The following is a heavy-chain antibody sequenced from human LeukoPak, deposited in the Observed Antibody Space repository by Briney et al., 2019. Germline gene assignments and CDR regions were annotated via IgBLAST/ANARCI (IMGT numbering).Heavy chain of an antibody. CDR3: ARADCSSGSCLSDLYYMDA. CDR1: GYTFTGYY. V-gene: IGHV1-2*02. J-gene: IGHJ6*04. D-gene: IGHD2-15*01. CDR2: INPNSGGT. Sequence: ASEKVSCKASGYTFTGYYMHWVRQAPGQGLEWMGWINPNSGGTFYAQKFQGRVTMTRDTSISTAYMELSRLTSDDTAVYHCARADCSSGSCLSDLYYMDAWGKGTTVTVSS.